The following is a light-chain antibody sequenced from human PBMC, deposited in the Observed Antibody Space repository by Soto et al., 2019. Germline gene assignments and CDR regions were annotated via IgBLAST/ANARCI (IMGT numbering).Light chain of an antibody. Sequence: IVLTQSPSTLSVCPGEIATLSCRASQSVTSYLGWYQQKPGQAPRLLIYDASNRATGVPVRFSGSGSGTDFTLTISRLEPEDLGVYYCQQYESSLTLGGGTKVDI. CDR3: QQYESSLT. V-gene: IGKV3-11*01. CDR2: DAS. J-gene: IGKJ4*01. CDR1: QSVTSY.